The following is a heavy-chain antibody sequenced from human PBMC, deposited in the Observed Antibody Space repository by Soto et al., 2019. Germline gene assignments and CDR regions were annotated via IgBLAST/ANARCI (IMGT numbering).Heavy chain of an antibody. Sequence: QVQLVESGGGVVQPGRSLRLSCAASGFTFSSYGMHWVRQAPGKGLEWVAVIWYDGSNQNYAESMKGRLTISRDNSKNTLYLQINSLRAEDTAVYYCARDTAMIRGNFDYWGQGTLVTVSS. CDR3: ARDTAMIRGNFDY. V-gene: IGHV3-33*01. D-gene: IGHD5-18*01. CDR1: GFTFSSYG. J-gene: IGHJ4*02. CDR2: IWYDGSNQ.